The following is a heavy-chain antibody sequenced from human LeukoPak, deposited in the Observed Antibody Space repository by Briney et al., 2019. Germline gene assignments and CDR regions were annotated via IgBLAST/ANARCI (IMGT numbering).Heavy chain of an antibody. CDR1: GYTFTGYY. V-gene: IGHV1-2*02. CDR2: INPNSGGT. D-gene: IGHD3-9*01. J-gene: IGHJ5*02. Sequence: ASVKVSCKASGYTFTGYYMHWVRQAPGQGLEWMGWINPNSGGTNYAQKFQGRVTMTRDTSISTAYMELSRLRSDDTAVYYCARDVVQLRYFDWLFPHNWFDPWGQGTLVTVSS. CDR3: ARDVVQLRYFDWLFPHNWFDP.